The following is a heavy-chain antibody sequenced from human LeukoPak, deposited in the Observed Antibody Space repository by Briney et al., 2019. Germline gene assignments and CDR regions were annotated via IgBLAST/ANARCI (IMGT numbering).Heavy chain of an antibody. CDR2: IYYSGST. CDR1: GVSISSNY. V-gene: IGHV4-59*01. CDR3: ARHLSEGWFDP. Sequence: SETLSLTCSVSGVSISSNYWSWIRQPPGKGLEWIRYIYYSGSTNYNPSLKSRVTISVDTSKNQFSLKLSSVTAADTAVYYCARHLSEGWFDPWGQGTLVTVSS. J-gene: IGHJ5*02.